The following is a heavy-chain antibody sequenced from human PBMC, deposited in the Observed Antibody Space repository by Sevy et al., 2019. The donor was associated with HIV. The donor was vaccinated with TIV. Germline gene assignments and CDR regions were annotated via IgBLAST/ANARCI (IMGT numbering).Heavy chain of an antibody. CDR2: ISYDGSNK. Sequence: GGSLRPSCAASGFTFSSFGMHWVRQAPGKGLEWVSFISYDGSNKKYADSVKGRLTVSRDKSKNTLYLQMNSLRAEDTAVYYCAKDLDYFDSSAGASSLIYNYYYGLEDWGAGTTVTASS. D-gene: IGHD3-22*01. J-gene: IGHJ6*04. CDR1: GFTFSSFG. CDR3: AKDLDYFDSSAGASSLIYNYYYGLED. V-gene: IGHV3-30*18.